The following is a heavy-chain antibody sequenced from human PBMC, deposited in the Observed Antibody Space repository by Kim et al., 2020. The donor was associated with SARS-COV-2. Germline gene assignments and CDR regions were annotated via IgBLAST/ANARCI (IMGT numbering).Heavy chain of an antibody. CDR3: ASITIFGVVKGPLDV. CDR1: GFTFSDHY. Sequence: GGSLRLSCAASGFTFSDHYMDWVRQAPGKGLEWVGRTRNKANSYTTEYAASVKGRFTISRDDSKNSLYLQMNSLKTEDTAVYYCASITIFGVVKGPLDVWGKGTTVTVSS. V-gene: IGHV3-72*01. D-gene: IGHD3-3*01. J-gene: IGHJ6*04. CDR2: TRNKANSYTT.